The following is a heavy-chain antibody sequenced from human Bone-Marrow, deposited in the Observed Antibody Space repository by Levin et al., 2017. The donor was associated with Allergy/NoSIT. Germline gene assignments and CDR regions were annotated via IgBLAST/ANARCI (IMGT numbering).Heavy chain of an antibody. J-gene: IGHJ3*02. CDR2: ISYDGSNK. V-gene: IGHV3-30*18. CDR1: GFTFSSYG. D-gene: IGHD3-22*01. CDR3: AKARLNYYDSSDHGDAFDS. Sequence: LSLTCAASGFTFSSYGMHWVRQAPGKGLEWVAVISYDGSNKYYADSVKGRFTISRDNSKNTLYLQMNSLRAEDTAVYYCAKARLNYYDSSDHGDAFDSWGQGTMVTVSS.